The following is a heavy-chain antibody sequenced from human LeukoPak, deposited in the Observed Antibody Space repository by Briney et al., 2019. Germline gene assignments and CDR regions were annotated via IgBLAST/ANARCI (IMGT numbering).Heavy chain of an antibody. CDR2: IYYSGST. J-gene: IGHJ3*02. V-gene: IGHV4-59*01. CDR1: GGSISSYY. D-gene: IGHD3-3*01. Sequence: PSETLSLTCTVSGGSISSYYWSWIRQPPGKGLEWIGYIYYSGSTNYNPSLKSRVTISVDTSKNQFSLKLSSVTAAGTAVYYCARDNPNYDFWSGGSHDAFDIWGQGTMVTVSS. CDR3: ARDNPNYDFWSGGSHDAFDI.